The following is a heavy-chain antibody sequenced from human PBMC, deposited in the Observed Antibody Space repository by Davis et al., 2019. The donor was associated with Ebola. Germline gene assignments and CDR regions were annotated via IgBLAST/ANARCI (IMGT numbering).Heavy chain of an antibody. CDR3: ARDSRYLVVVIATPFDY. V-gene: IGHV1-18*04. CDR1: GYTFTSYG. Sequence: ASVKVSCKASGYTFTSYGISWVRQAPGQGLEWMGWISAYNGNTNYAQKLQGRVTMTTDTSTSPAYMELRSLRSDDTAVYYCARDSRYLVVVIATPFDYWGQGTLVTVSS. J-gene: IGHJ4*02. CDR2: ISAYNGNT. D-gene: IGHD2-21*01.